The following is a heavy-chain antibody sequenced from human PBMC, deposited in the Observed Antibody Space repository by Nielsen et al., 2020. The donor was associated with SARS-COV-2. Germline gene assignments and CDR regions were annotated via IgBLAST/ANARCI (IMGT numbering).Heavy chain of an antibody. D-gene: IGHD3-10*01. J-gene: IGHJ4*02. Sequence: SETLSLTCAVYGGSFSGYYWSWIRQPPGKGLEWIGEINHSGSTYYNPSLKSRVAISEDTSKNQFSLKLISVTAADTAVFYCARWFMGGGFDYWGQGSLVTVSS. V-gene: IGHV4-34*01. CDR1: GGSFSGYY. CDR3: ARWFMGGGFDY. CDR2: INHSGST.